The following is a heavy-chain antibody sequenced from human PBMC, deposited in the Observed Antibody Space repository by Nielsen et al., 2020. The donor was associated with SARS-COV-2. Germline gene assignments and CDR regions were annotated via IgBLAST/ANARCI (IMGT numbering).Heavy chain of an antibody. V-gene: IGHV3-21*01. J-gene: IGHJ4*02. CDR2: ISSSSSYI. Sequence: GGSLRLSCAASGFTFSSYSMNWVRQAPGKGLEWVSSISSSSSYIYYADSVKGRFTISRDNAKNSLYLQMNSLRAEDTAVYYCARDHAPSGYTYVPFDYWGQGTLVTVSS. D-gene: IGHD5-18*01. CDR3: ARDHAPSGYTYVPFDY. CDR1: GFTFSSYS.